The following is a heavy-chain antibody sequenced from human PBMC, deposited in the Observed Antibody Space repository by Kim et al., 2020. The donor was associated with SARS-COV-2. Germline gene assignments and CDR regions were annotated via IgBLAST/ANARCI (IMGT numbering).Heavy chain of an antibody. CDR1: GGSISSGGYY. CDR3: AGDYDDSSGYYKRGWFDP. D-gene: IGHD3-22*01. CDR2: SYYSGST. Sequence: SETLSLTCTVSGGSISSGGYYWSWIRQHPGKGLEWIGYSYYSGSTYYNPSLKRQVTISVDTSKNQFSLMLSSVTAAATAVYYCAGDYDDSSGYYKRGWFDPWGEVTLVTLSS. J-gene: IGHJ5*02. V-gene: IGHV4-31*01.